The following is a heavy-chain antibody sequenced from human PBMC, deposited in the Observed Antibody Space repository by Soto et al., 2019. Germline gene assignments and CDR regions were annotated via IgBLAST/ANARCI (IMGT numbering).Heavy chain of an antibody. CDR2: IFSHDEK. CDR3: ARIGRLGYSSGWYYFDY. D-gene: IGHD6-19*01. CDR1: GFSLSNARMG. V-gene: IGHV2-26*01. Sequence: QVTLKESGPVLVKPTETLTLTCTVSGFSLSNARMGVSWIRQPPGKTLEWLAHIFSHDEKSYSTSLKSRLTSSKDTSESQVVLTMTNMEPVDTATYYCARIGRLGYSSGWYYFDYWGQGTLVTVSS. J-gene: IGHJ4*02.